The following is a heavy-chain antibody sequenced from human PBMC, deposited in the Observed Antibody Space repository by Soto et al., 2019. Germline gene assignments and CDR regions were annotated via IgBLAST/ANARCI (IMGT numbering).Heavy chain of an antibody. CDR1: GGSISSSSYY. D-gene: IGHD3-22*01. CDR2: VYYGGST. CDR3: AGGDYYHSSGYYFYYYTMDV. J-gene: IGHJ6*04. V-gene: IGHV4-39*01. Sequence: SETLFLTCTVSGGSISSSSYYWGWIRQPPGKGLEWIGNVYYGGSTYYNPSLKSRVTISVETSKSQFSLKLSSVTAADTAVYYCAGGDYYHSSGYYFYYYTMDVWGKGTTVTVSS.